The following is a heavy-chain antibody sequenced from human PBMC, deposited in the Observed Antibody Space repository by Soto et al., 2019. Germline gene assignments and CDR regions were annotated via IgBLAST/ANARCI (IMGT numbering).Heavy chain of an antibody. CDR1: GFIFSHYT. J-gene: IGHJ4*02. Sequence: DVHLLESGGGSVQPGESLRLNCVASGFIFSHYTLNWVRRAPGKGLEWVSTISDPATGNTHYADSVKGRFTVSRDDSRNTVYLQMDSLRAEDSAIYYCTTWLTAHFDYWGQGTLDSVSS. CDR3: TTWLTAHFDY. D-gene: IGHD6-19*01. V-gene: IGHV3-23*01. CDR2: ISDPATGNT.